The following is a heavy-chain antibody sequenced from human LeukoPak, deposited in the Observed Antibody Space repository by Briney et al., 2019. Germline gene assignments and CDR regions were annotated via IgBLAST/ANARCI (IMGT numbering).Heavy chain of an antibody. CDR2: IYYSGST. CDR3: ARSITSSWYGDFQH. Sequence: ASDPLSLICTVSGGSMSVYFWRWLRKPPGKGLEWIGYIYYSGSTNYNPSLKSRVTISVDTSENQFSLKLSSVTAADTAAYYCARSITSSWYGDFQHWGQGTLVTVSS. CDR1: GGSMSVYF. J-gene: IGHJ1*01. D-gene: IGHD6-13*01. V-gene: IGHV4-59*07.